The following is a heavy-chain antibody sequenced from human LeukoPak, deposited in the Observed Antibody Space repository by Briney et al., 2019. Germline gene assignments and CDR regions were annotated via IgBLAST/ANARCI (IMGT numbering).Heavy chain of an antibody. CDR2: IYSGSAT. V-gene: IGHV3-53*01. J-gene: IGHJ3*01. CDR1: GFIVNRKY. CDR3: ASSYYYLAGSYVYAFDL. Sequence: GGSLRLSCAASGFIVNRKYMTWVRQAPGKGLEGVSVIYSGSATYYGGSVKGRFTISRDTSKNTVYLQMNSLRVEDTAVYYCASSYYYLAGSYVYAFDLWGQGTKVTVSS. D-gene: IGHD3-10*01.